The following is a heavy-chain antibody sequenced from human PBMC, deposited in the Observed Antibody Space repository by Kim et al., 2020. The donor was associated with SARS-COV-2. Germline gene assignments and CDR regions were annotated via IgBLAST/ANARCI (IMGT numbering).Heavy chain of an antibody. Sequence: GGSLRLSCAASGFTFSNYGMHWVRQAPGKGLEWVTFISYDGSNKDYADSVKGRFTISRDNSKNTLYLQMNSLRVEDTAVYYCAKRGDSGSWMSFDNWGQGTLVTVSS. V-gene: IGHV3-30*18. CDR1: GFTFSNYG. J-gene: IGHJ4*02. CDR2: ISYDGSNK. D-gene: IGHD1-26*01. CDR3: AKRGDSGSWMSFDN.